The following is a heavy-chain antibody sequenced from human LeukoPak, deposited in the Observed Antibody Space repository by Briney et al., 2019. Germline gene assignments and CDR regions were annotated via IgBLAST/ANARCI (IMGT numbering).Heavy chain of an antibody. D-gene: IGHD6-13*01. CDR3: ATQQSSSWWLDY. V-gene: IGHV4-61*02. Sequence: SETLSLTCTVSGGSISSGSYYWSWIRQPAGKGLEWIGRIYTSGSTNYNPSLKSRVTISVDTSKNQFSLKLSSVTAADTAVYYCATQQSSSWWLDYWGQGTLVTVSS. CDR2: IYTSGST. CDR1: GGSISSGSYY. J-gene: IGHJ4*02.